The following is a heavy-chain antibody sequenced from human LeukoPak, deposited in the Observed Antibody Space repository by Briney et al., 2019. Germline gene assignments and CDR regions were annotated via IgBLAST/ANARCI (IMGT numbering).Heavy chain of an antibody. CDR2: ISSSSSYT. Sequence: GGSLRLSCGASGFTFSDYYMSWIRQAPGKGLEWVSYISSSSSYTNYADSVKGRFTISRDNAKNLLYLQMNRLRAEDTAGYYCAKDGVIAGATYFDYWGQGTLFTVSS. CDR3: AKDGVIAGATYFDY. CDR1: GFTFSDYY. D-gene: IGHD1-7*01. V-gene: IGHV3-11*06. J-gene: IGHJ4*02.